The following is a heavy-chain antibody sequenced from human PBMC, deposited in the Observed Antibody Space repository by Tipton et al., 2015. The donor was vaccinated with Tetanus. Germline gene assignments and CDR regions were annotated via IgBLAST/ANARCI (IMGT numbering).Heavy chain of an antibody. V-gene: IGHV3-30*18. CDR3: AKDFIGDYGDYEFPDY. D-gene: IGHD4-17*01. CDR1: GFTFSSYG. J-gene: IGHJ4*02. CDR2: ISYDGSNK. Sequence: AASGFTFSSYGMHWVRQAPGKGLEWVAVISYDGSNKYYADSVKGRFTISRDNSKNTLYLQMNSLRAEDTAVYYCAKDFIGDYGDYEFPDYWGQGTLVTVSS.